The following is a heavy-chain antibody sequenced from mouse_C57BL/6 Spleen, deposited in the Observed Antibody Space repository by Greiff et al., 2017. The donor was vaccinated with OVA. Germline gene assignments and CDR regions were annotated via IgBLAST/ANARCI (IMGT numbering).Heavy chain of an antibody. J-gene: IGHJ4*01. CDR3: ARSPYYYGSSTYAMDY. CDR1: GYTFTSYW. CDR2: IHPNSGST. Sequence: QVQLQQSGAELVKPGASVKLSCKASGYTFTSYWMHWVKQRPGQGLEWIGMIHPNSGSTNYNEKFKSKATLTVDKSSSTAYMQLSSLTSEDSAVYYGARSPYYYGSSTYAMDYWGQGTSVTVSS. D-gene: IGHD1-1*01. V-gene: IGHV1-64*01.